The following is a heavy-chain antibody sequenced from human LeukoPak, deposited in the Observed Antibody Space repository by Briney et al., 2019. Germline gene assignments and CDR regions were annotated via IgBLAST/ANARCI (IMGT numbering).Heavy chain of an antibody. CDR1: GGSFSGYY. Sequence: SETLSLTCAVYGGSFSGYYWSWIRPPPGKGLEWIGEINHSGSTNYNPSLKSRVTVSVDTSKNQFSLKLSSVTAADTAVYYCAREGNLINASDCWGQGTLVTVSS. D-gene: IGHD2-8*01. CDR3: AREGNLINASDC. J-gene: IGHJ4*02. V-gene: IGHV4-34*01. CDR2: INHSGST.